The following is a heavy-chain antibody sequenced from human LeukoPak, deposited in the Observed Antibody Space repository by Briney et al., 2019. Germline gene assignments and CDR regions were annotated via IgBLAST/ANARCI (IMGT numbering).Heavy chain of an antibody. V-gene: IGHV3-49*04. J-gene: IGHJ4*02. CDR2: MRSKSYGRPP. CDR3: TRAPDYDFWLDS. D-gene: IGHD3-3*01. Sequence: GGSLRLSCTVSGFTFGVSGIKGVRQAPGRGREWGVVMRSKSYGRPPQYAPCVRGTFTISRDDSKSIADLQMNSLEIEDTALYYYTRAPDYDFWLDSWGQGTLVTVSS. CDR1: GFTFGVSG.